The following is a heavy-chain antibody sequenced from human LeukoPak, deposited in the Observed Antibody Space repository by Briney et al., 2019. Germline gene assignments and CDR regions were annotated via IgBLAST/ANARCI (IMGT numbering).Heavy chain of an antibody. J-gene: IGHJ3*02. CDR3: ARVYNWIPDAFDI. CDR2: IKQDGSEK. CDR1: GFTFSNYW. Sequence: PGGPLRLSCAASGFTFSNYWMSWVRQAPGKGLEWVANIKQDGSEKYYVDSVKGRFTISRDNAKNSLYLQMNSLRAEDTAVYYCARVYNWIPDAFDIWGQGTMVTVSS. D-gene: IGHD1-20*01. V-gene: IGHV3-7*04.